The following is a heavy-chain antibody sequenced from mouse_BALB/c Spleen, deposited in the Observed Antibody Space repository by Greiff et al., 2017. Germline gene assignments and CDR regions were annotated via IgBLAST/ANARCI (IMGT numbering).Heavy chain of an antibody. Sequence: EVKLMESGPELVKPGASMKISCKASGYSFTGYTMNWVKQSHGKNLEWIGLINPYNGGTSYNQKFKGKATLTVDKSSSTAYMELLSLTSEDSAVYYCARASYGSSYAMDYWGQGTSVTVSS. CDR3: ARASYGSSYAMDY. D-gene: IGHD1-1*01. J-gene: IGHJ4*01. CDR2: INPYNGGT. V-gene: IGHV1-18*01. CDR1: GYSFTGYT.